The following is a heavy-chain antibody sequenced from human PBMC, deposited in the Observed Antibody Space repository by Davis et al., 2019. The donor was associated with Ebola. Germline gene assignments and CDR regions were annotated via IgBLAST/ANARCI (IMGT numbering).Heavy chain of an antibody. CDR1: GYTFTTYG. Sequence: ASVKVSCKSSGYTFTTYGISWVRQAPGQGLEWVGSITTYNGNTYYAQKFQGRVTLTTDTSTSTAYMDVKSLRSADSAVYYCARGSFGYYMFDRWGKGTLVTVSS. V-gene: IGHV1-18*01. CDR3: ARGSFGYYMFDR. D-gene: IGHD4-17*01. J-gene: IGHJ5*02. CDR2: ITTYNGNT.